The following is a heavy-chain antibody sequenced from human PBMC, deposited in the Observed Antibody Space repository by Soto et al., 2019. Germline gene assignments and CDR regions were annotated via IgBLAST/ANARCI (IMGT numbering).Heavy chain of an antibody. CDR1: GFTFSSYS. J-gene: IGHJ4*02. Sequence: GGSLRLSCAASGFTFSSYSMNWVRQAPGKGLEWVSSISSSSSYIYYADSVKGRFTNSRDNAKNSLYLQMNSLRAEDTAVYYCARELTMVRGVTFDYWGQGTLVTVSS. CDR3: ARELTMVRGVTFDY. CDR2: ISSSSSYI. V-gene: IGHV3-21*01. D-gene: IGHD3-10*01.